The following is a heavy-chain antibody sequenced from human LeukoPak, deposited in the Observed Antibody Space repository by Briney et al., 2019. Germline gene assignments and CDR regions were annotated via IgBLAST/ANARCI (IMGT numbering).Heavy chain of an antibody. Sequence: ASVKVSCKASGYTFTGYYMHWVRQAPGQGLEWMGRINPNSGGTNYAQKFQGRVTITTDESTSTAYMELSSLRSEDTAVYYCAREAVGYAFDIWGQGTMVTVSS. CDR2: INPNSGGT. CDR1: GYTFTGYY. V-gene: IGHV1-2*06. CDR3: AREAVGYAFDI. J-gene: IGHJ3*02.